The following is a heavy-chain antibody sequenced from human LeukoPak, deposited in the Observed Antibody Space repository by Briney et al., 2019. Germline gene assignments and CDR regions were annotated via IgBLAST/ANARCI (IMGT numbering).Heavy chain of an antibody. CDR2: IVGGGDST. D-gene: IGHD3-16*01. J-gene: IGHJ6*03. Sequence: PGGSLRLSCAASGFTFSSYAMSWVRQAPGQGLEWVSSIVGGGDSTYYADSAKGRFTISRDNSKSTLYLQMNSLRAEDTAVYYCAKSLGDYYYYYMDVWGKGTTVTVS. CDR3: AKSLGDYYYYYMDV. CDR1: GFTFSSYA. V-gene: IGHV3-23*01.